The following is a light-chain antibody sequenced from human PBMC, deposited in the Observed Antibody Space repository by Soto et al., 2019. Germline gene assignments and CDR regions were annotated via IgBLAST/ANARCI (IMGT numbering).Light chain of an antibody. J-gene: IGLJ2*01. Sequence: QSALTQPSSVSGSPGQSVTISCTGTSSDVGAYNYVSWYQQHPGKAPKLKIYDVSTRPSGVPDRFSGSKSGNTASLTISGLQAEDESDYYCCSYAGSYILLFGGGTQLTVL. CDR3: CSYAGSYILL. V-gene: IGLV2-11*01. CDR2: DVS. CDR1: SSDVGAYNY.